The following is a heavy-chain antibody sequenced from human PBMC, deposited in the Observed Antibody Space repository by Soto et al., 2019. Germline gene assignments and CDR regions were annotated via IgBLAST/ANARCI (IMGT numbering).Heavy chain of an antibody. CDR1: GGTFSRYT. CDR3: ARGSTIVRGAPSWFDP. V-gene: IGHV1-69*02. J-gene: IGHJ5*02. CDR2: IIPIVAIA. Sequence: QVQLVQSGAEVKKPGSSVKVSCKASGGTFSRYTINWVRRAPGQGLEWMGRIIPIVAIANYTQKFQGRVTITVDKSSTTAYMELSSLRSDDTAVYYCARGSTIVRGAPSWFDPWGQGTLVTVSS. D-gene: IGHD3-10*01.